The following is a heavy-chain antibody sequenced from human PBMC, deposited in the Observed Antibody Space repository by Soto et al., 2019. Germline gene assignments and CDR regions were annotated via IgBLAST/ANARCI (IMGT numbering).Heavy chain of an antibody. CDR2: IIPIFGTA. J-gene: IGHJ6*02. CDR1: GGTFSSYA. CDR3: ARIKHYGDYNNYYYYGMDV. D-gene: IGHD4-17*01. V-gene: IGHV1-69*13. Sequence: ASVKVSCKASGGTFSSYAISWVRQAPGQGLEWMGGIIPIFGTANYAQKFQGRVTITADESTSTAYMELSSLRSEDTAVYYCARIKHYGDYNNYYYYGMDVWGQGTTVTVSS.